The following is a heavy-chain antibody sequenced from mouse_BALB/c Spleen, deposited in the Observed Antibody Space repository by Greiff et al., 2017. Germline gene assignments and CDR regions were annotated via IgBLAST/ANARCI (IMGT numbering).Heavy chain of an antibody. CDR1: GFSLTSYG. D-gene: IGHD1-2*01. CDR2: IWAGGST. Sequence: VQLQQSGPGLVQPSQSLSITCTVSGFSLTSYGVHWVRQPPGKGLEWLGVIWAGGSTNYNSALMSRLSISKDNSKSQVFLKMNSLQTDDTAMYYCARDHYYGYLYAMDYWGQGTSVTVSS. V-gene: IGHV2-9*02. J-gene: IGHJ4*01. CDR3: ARDHYYGYLYAMDY.